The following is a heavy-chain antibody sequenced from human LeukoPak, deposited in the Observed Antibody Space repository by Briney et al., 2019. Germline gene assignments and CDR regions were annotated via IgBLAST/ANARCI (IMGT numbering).Heavy chain of an antibody. CDR2: INSSSSYI. Sequence: GGSLRLSWAAAAFTFSSYSMNWVRHAPREWLEWVSSINSSSSYIHYADAVKGRSTISRDNAKNSLYLKMNGLRADDTAVYYCDREGGGLGTYFHHWGQGTLVTVSS. V-gene: IGHV3-21*01. CDR3: DREGGGLGTYFHH. CDR1: AFTFSSYS. J-gene: IGHJ1*01. D-gene: IGHD5-12*01.